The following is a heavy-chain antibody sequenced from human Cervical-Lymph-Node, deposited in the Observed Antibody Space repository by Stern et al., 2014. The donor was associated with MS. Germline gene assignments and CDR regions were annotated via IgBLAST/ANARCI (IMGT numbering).Heavy chain of an antibody. J-gene: IGHJ4*02. CDR2: LNTKTGNP. CDR1: GYNVPTYA. CDR3: ATWGAGNSPPLFY. Sequence: QVQLVQSGSELRKPGASVTVSCKASGYNVPTYAMNWVRQAPGQGLEWLGWLNTKTGNPTFAQGFTGRFVFSLDTSINTAYLQITSLKAEDSAVYYCATWGAGNSPPLFYWGQGTLVTVSS. D-gene: IGHD4-23*01. V-gene: IGHV7-4-1*02.